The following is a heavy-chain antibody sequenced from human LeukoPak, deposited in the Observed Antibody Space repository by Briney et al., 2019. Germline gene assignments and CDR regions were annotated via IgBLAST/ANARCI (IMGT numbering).Heavy chain of an antibody. CDR3: AKLDPGPLLFDY. D-gene: IGHD2-15*01. Sequence: PGGSLRLSCAASGFTFSSYGMHWVRQAPGKGLEWVAFIRYDGSNKYYADSVKGRFTISRDNSKNTLYLQMNSLRAADTAVYYCAKLDPGPLLFDYWGQGTLVTVSS. CDR1: GFTFSSYG. V-gene: IGHV3-30*02. CDR2: IRYDGSNK. J-gene: IGHJ4*02.